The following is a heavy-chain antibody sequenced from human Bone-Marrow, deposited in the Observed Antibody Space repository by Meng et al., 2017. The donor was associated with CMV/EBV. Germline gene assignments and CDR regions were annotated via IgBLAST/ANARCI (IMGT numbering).Heavy chain of an antibody. CDR3: ARAGYYDSSGYHPPGP. V-gene: IGHV3-30-3*01. J-gene: IGHJ5*02. CDR2: TSADGNIE. CDR1: GFSFNRYP. D-gene: IGHD3-22*01. Sequence: GSLKISCSTSGFSFNRYPMLWVSQAPGKGLEWVAITSADGNIEYYADSVKGRFTISRDNAKNTLYLEMNSLGVEDTAVFYCARAGYYDSSGYHPPGPWGQGTLVTVSS.